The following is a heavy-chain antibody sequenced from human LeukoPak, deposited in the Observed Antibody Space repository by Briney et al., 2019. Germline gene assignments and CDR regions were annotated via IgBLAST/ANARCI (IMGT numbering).Heavy chain of an antibody. V-gene: IGHV3-48*03. D-gene: IGHD6-19*01. J-gene: IGHJ4*02. CDR3: AKDRQWLDYYFDY. Sequence: PGGSLRLSCAASGFTFSSYEMHWVRQAPGKGLEWVSYISSSGSTIYYADSVKGRFTISRDNAKNSLCLQMNSLRAEDTAVYYCAKDRQWLDYYFDYWGQGTLVTVSS. CDR1: GFTFSSYE. CDR2: ISSSGSTI.